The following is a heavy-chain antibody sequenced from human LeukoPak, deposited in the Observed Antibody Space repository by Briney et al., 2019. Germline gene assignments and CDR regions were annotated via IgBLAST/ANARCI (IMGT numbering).Heavy chain of an antibody. V-gene: IGHV4-4*09. Sequence: SKTLSLTCTVSGDSISGSYWSWIRQPPGQGLEYIGYIYSSGTTNYNPSLKSRFTISVDTSRNQLFLKLTSVTAADTAVYFCAKKGGSGNLVYFDYWGQGALVTVSS. J-gene: IGHJ4*02. D-gene: IGHD3-10*01. CDR3: AKKGGSGNLVYFDY. CDR2: IYSSGTT. CDR1: GDSISGSY.